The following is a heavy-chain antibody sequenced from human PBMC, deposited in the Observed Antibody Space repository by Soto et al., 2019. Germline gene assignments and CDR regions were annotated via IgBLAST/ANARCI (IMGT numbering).Heavy chain of an antibody. D-gene: IGHD1-7*01. CDR2: IYPGDSDT. V-gene: IGHV5-51*01. CDR3: VRPVNWNYSYWYFDL. Sequence: GESLKISCKGSGYSFTSYWIGWVRQMPGKGLEWMGIIYPGDSDTRYSPSFQGQVTISADKSISTAYLQWSSLKASDTAMYYCVRPVNWNYSYWYFDLWGRGTLVTVSS. J-gene: IGHJ2*01. CDR1: GYSFTSYW.